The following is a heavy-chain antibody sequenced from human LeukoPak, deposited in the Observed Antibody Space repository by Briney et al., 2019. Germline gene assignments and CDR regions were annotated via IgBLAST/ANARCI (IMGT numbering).Heavy chain of an antibody. Sequence: SETLSLTCTVSGGSISSSSYYWGWIRQPPGKGLEWIGSIYYSGSTYYNPSLKSRVTISVDTSKNQFSLKLSSVTAADTAVYYCARHGVYVQWLVRSRYNGVFDYWGQGTLVTVSS. CDR2: IYYSGST. J-gene: IGHJ4*02. V-gene: IGHV4-39*01. CDR3: ARHGVYVQWLVRSRYNGVFDY. CDR1: GGSISSSSYY. D-gene: IGHD6-19*01.